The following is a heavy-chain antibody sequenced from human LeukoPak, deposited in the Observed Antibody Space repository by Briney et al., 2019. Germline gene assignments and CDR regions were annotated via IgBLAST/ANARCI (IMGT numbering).Heavy chain of an antibody. Sequence: GESLKISCRGSGYNFPTYWIGWVRQMPGKGLEWMGFIYPGDSDTKYSPSFQGQVSISVDESISTASLQWSSLKASDTAMYYCVRTYDRSGHYYPDYWGQGTLVTVSS. J-gene: IGHJ4*02. D-gene: IGHD3-22*01. CDR1: GYNFPTYW. CDR2: IYPGDSDT. V-gene: IGHV5-51*01. CDR3: VRTYDRSGHYYPDY.